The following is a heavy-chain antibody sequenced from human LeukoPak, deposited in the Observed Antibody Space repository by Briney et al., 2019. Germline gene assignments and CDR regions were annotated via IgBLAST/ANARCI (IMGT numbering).Heavy chain of an antibody. J-gene: IGHJ4*02. CDR1: GFTFSDYS. CDR3: ARGFYGSGSSSSATC. D-gene: IGHD3-10*01. CDR2: ISSSSGTI. Sequence: GGSLRLSCAASGFTFSDYSMDWVRQAPAKGLEWLSCISSSSGTIYYANSVKGRFTISRDNARNSVYLQMNSLRDEDTAVYYCARGFYGSGSSSSATCWGQGTLVTVSS. V-gene: IGHV3-48*02.